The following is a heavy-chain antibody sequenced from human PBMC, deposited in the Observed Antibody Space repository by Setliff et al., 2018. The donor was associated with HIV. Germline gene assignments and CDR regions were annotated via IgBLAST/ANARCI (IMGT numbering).Heavy chain of an antibody. J-gene: IGHJ4*02. D-gene: IGHD1-1*01. V-gene: IGHV4-59*11. CDR3: ARGGAHNHGHDYFDY. Sequence: SETLSLTCAVSGYSISSHYWSWIRQPPGRGLGWIGFIYYNGHTNYSPSLKSRVTISLDSSKDQFYLKVNSVTAADAAIYYCARGGAHNHGHDYFDYWGQGTLVTVSS. CDR2: IYYNGHT. CDR1: GYSISSHY.